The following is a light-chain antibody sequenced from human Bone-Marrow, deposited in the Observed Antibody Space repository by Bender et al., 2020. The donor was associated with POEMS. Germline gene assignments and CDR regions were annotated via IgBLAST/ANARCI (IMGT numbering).Light chain of an antibody. CDR3: LSYDSSLSEAV. J-gene: IGLJ1*01. Sequence: QSMLTQPPSASGAPGQRVTISCTGRSSNIGAGYDVYWYQQLPGTAPKLLIYGNTNRPSGVPDRFSASKSGTSASLAITGLQAEDEADYYCLSYDSSLSEAVFGAGTKVTVL. CDR2: GNT. V-gene: IGLV1-40*01. CDR1: SSNIGAGYD.